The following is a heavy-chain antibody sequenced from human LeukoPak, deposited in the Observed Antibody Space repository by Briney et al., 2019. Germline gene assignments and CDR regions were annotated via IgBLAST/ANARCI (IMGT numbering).Heavy chain of an antibody. D-gene: IGHD6-6*01. Sequence: SETVSLTCTVSGGSISSYYWSWIRQPPGKGLEWIGYIYYSGSTNYNPSLKSRVTISVDTSKNQFSLKLSSVTAADTAVYYCARDLEYSSSSGAFDIWGQGTMVTVSS. V-gene: IGHV4-59*01. CDR3: ARDLEYSSSSGAFDI. J-gene: IGHJ3*02. CDR2: IYYSGST. CDR1: GGSISSYY.